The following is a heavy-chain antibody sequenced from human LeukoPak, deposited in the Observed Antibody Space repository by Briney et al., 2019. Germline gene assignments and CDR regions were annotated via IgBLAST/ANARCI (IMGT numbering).Heavy chain of an antibody. CDR1: GGSISSSSYY. CDR3: ARHSLTGDDFWGPFDY. J-gene: IGHJ4*02. D-gene: IGHD7-27*01. V-gene: IGHV4-39*01. CDR2: IYYSGST. Sequence: MSSETLSLTCTVSGGSISSSSYYWGWIRQPPGKGLEWIGSIYYSGSTYYNPSLKSRVTISVDTSKNQFSLKLSSVTAADTAVYYCARHSLTGDDFWGPFDYWGQGTLVTVSS.